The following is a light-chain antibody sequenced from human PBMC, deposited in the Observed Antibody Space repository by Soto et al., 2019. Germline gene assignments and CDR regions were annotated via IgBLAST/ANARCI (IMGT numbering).Light chain of an antibody. CDR1: QSVITY. V-gene: IGKV3-11*01. CDR2: DAS. Sequence: EIVLTQSPATLSLSPGERATLSCRASQSVITYLAWFQQQPGQAPRLLIYDASNRATGIPARFSGSGSGTDFTLTISSLEPEDFAVYYCQQRYSWPPITFGQGTRLDIK. CDR3: QQRYSWPPIT. J-gene: IGKJ5*01.